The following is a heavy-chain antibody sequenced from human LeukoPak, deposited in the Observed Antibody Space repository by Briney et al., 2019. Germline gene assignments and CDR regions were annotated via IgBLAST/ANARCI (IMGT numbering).Heavy chain of an antibody. Sequence: SETLSLTCTVSGDSISSYYWSWIRQPPGKGLEWIGYIYTSGGTNYIPSLKGRVTISIDTSKNQFSLKLSSVTAADTAVYYCARYSYGSFDYWGQGTLVTVSS. J-gene: IGHJ4*02. CDR2: IYTSGGT. D-gene: IGHD5-18*01. CDR1: GDSISSYY. CDR3: ARYSYGSFDY. V-gene: IGHV4-4*09.